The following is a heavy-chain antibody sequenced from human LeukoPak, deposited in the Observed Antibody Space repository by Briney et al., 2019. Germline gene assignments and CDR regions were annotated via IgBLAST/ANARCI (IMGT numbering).Heavy chain of an antibody. D-gene: IGHD6-13*01. CDR3: ARHRRIADFDY. J-gene: IGHJ4*02. V-gene: IGHV4-4*07. CDR2: IFSRGTT. CDR1: GGSMKTFY. Sequence: SETLSLTCTVSGGSMKTFYWSWIRQPAGKGLEWVGRIFSRGTTNYNPSLKSRVTVSLDTSKNQFSLRLSSVTAADTAMYYCARHRRIADFDYWGQGTLVTVSS.